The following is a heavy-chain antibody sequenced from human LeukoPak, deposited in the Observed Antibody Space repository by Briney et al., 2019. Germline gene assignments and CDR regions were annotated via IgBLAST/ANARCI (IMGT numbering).Heavy chain of an antibody. CDR3: ARDSPRGSGYLRQSYYYFDY. CDR2: INHSGST. CDR1: GGSFSGYY. D-gene: IGHD3-22*01. V-gene: IGHV4-34*01. Sequence: PSETLPLTCAVYGGSFSGYYWSWIRQPPGKGLEWIGEINHSGSTNYNPSLKSRVTISVDTSKNQFSLKLSSVTAADTAVYYCARDSPRGSGYLRQSYYYFDYWGQGTLVTVSS. J-gene: IGHJ4*02.